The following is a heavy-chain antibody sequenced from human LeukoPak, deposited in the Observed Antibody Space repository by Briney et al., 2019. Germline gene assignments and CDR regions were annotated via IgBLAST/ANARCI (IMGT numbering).Heavy chain of an antibody. CDR1: EFSVGSNY. D-gene: IGHD1-26*01. J-gene: IGHJ4*02. V-gene: IGHV3-66*01. Sequence: GGSLRLSCAASEFSVGSNYMTWVRQAPGKGLEWVIYSGGSTYYADSVKGRFTISRDNSKNTLYLQMNSLRAEDTAVYYCAKGDTTWELPHDYWGQGTLVTVSS. CDR2: YSGGST. CDR3: AKGDTTWELPHDY.